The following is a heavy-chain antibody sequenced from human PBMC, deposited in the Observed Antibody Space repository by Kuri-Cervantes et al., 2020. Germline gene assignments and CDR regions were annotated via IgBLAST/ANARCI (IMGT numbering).Heavy chain of an antibody. CDR2: INSDGSST. J-gene: IGHJ4*02. CDR3: ARTGLYYYGSGSRYFDY. D-gene: IGHD3-10*01. V-gene: IGHV3-74*01. Sequence: GGSLRLSCVASGFTFSNYWMHWVRQAPGKGLVWVSAINSDGSSTNYAGSVKGRFTISRDNAKNSLYLQMNSLRAEDTAVYYCARTGLYYYGSGSRYFDYWGQGTLVTVSS. CDR1: GFTFSNYW.